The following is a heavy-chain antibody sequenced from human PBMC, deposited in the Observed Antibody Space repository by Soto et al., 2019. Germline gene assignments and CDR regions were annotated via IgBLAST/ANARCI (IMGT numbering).Heavy chain of an antibody. J-gene: IGHJ4*02. CDR1: GCSISSGGYY. Sequence: QVQLQESGPGLVKPSQTLSLTCTVSGCSISSGGYYWSWIRQHPGKGLEWIGHIYNSGSTYYNPSLKSRVTISVDSYTNQFAVKLSSVTAADTAVYYCARGYSYGQYWGQGTLVTVSS. CDR2: IYNSGST. V-gene: IGHV4-31*03. D-gene: IGHD5-18*01. CDR3: ARGYSYGQY.